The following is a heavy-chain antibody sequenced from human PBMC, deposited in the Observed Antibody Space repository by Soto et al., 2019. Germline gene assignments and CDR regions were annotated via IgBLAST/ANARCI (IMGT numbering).Heavy chain of an antibody. J-gene: IGHJ6*02. CDR3: ARVEAPLIHSDHYYYGMDV. V-gene: IGHV3-33*01. Sequence: QEQLVESGGGVVRPGMSLRLACEGSGFSFSTYGMHWVRQSPGKGLQWVAVIWFDGSNTYYADSVKGRFTISRDNSKNTLYLQMNNLRVEDTAVYHCARVEAPLIHSDHYYYGMDVWGQGTKVTVSS. CDR1: GFSFSTYG. CDR2: IWFDGSNT. D-gene: IGHD5-18*01.